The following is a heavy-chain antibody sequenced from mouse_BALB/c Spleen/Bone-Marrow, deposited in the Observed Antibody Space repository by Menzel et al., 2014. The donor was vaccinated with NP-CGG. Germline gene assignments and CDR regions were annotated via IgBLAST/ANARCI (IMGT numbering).Heavy chain of an antibody. J-gene: IGHJ4*01. CDR2: IDPYDSET. D-gene: IGHD2-10*02. V-gene: IGHV1-52*01. CDR1: SYTFTSYW. Sequence: QVQLQQSGAELVRPGTSVKLSCKASSYTFTSYWMNWVKQRPEQGLEWIGRIDPYDSETHYNQKFKDKAILTVDKSSSTAYMQLSGLTSEDSAVCYCARRALDAMDYWGQGTSVTVSS. CDR3: ARRALDAMDY.